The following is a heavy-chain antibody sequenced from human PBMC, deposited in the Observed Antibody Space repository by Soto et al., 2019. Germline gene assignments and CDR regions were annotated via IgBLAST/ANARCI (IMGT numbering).Heavy chain of an antibody. D-gene: IGHD3-10*01. J-gene: IGHJ3*01. CDR3: ARDTSPVDYVAGIYYDALDV. V-gene: IGHV3-23*01. CDR2: ISGSGGST. CDR1: GFTFSSYA. Sequence: GGSLRLSCAAPGFTFSSYAMSWVRQAPWKGLEWVSAISGSGGSTYYADSVKGRFTISRDNSKNTLYLQMNSLRAEDTAVYYCARDTSPVDYVAGIYYDALDVWGPGTMVTVSS.